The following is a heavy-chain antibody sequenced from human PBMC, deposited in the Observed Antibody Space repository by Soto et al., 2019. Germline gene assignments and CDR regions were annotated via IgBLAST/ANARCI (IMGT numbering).Heavy chain of an antibody. CDR3: ARGTRQLVGGSLYYYYYGMDV. V-gene: IGHV6-1*01. J-gene: IGHJ6*02. CDR1: GDSVSSNSAA. CDR2: TYYRSKWYN. D-gene: IGHD6-6*01. Sequence: SQTLSLTCAISGDSVSSNSAAWNWIRQSPSRGLEWLGRTYYRSKWYNDYAVSVKSRITINPDTSKNQFSLQLNSVTPEDTAVYYCARGTRQLVGGSLYYYYYGMDVWGQGTTVTVSS.